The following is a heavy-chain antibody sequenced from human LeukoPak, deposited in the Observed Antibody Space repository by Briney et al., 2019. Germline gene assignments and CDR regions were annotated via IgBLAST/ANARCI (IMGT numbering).Heavy chain of an antibody. CDR1: GFTFSSYW. CDR2: INQDGNEK. J-gene: IGHJ6*03. V-gene: IGHV3-7*01. CDR3: ARVGPAAMTNLYYYSYYMDV. D-gene: IGHD2-2*01. Sequence: QPGGSLRLSCAASGFTFSSYWMSWVRRAPGKGLEWVANINQDGNEKYYVDSVKGRFTISRDNAKYSLYLQMNSLRAEDTAVYYCARVGPAAMTNLYYYSYYMDVWGKGTTVTVSS.